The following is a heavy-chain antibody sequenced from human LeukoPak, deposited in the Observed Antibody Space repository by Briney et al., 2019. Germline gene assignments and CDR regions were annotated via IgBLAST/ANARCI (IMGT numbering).Heavy chain of an antibody. Sequence: PSETLSLTCTVSGGSISSSSYYWGWIRQPPGKGLEWIGSIYYSGSPYYNPSLKSRVTISVDTSKKQFSLKLSSVTAADTAVHYCARGRSTLRRLGVWCYYMDVWGKGTTVTVSS. D-gene: IGHD3-16*01. CDR2: IYYSGSP. CDR1: GGSISSSSYY. CDR3: ARGRSTLRRLGVWCYYMDV. J-gene: IGHJ6*03. V-gene: IGHV4-39*01.